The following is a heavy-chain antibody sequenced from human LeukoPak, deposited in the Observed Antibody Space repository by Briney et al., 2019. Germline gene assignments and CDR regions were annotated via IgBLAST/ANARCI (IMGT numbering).Heavy chain of an antibody. Sequence: ASVKVSCKASGYTFTSYDINWVRQAPGQGLEWMGWIFPKSGATNYAQKFQVRVTMTRDTSISTAYMELSRLRYDDTAVYYCASSQVGATLRDWGQGALVTVSS. D-gene: IGHD1-26*01. CDR3: ASSQVGATLRD. CDR1: GYTFTSYD. V-gene: IGHV1-2*02. CDR2: IFPKSGAT. J-gene: IGHJ4*02.